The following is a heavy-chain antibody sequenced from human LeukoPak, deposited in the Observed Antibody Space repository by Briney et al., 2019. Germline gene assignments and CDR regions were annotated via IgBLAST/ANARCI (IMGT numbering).Heavy chain of an antibody. V-gene: IGHV3-30*03. CDR2: IPYDGTNK. Sequence: QTGGSLRLSCAASGSTFSTYGMHWVRQAPGKGLEWVALIPYDGTNKYYADSVKGRFTISRDNSKNTLYLQMKSLRAEDTAVYYCARAGTYYYDSSGYYGNWFDHWGQGTLVTVSS. D-gene: IGHD3-22*01. CDR3: ARAGTYYYDSSGYYGNWFDH. J-gene: IGHJ5*02. CDR1: GSTFSTYG.